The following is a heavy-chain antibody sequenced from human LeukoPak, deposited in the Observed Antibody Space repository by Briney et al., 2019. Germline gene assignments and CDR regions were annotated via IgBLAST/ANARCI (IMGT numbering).Heavy chain of an antibody. J-gene: IGHJ4*02. CDR1: GFTFNIYW. Sequence: GGSLRLSCEVSGFTFNIYWMHWVRQAPGKGLEWVSAISGSGGSTYYADSVKGRFTISRDNSKNTLYLQMNSLRAEDTAVYYCAKDRRGITMIVVVITALDYWGQGTLVTVSS. CDR3: AKDRRGITMIVVVITALDY. D-gene: IGHD3-22*01. V-gene: IGHV3-23*01. CDR2: ISGSGGST.